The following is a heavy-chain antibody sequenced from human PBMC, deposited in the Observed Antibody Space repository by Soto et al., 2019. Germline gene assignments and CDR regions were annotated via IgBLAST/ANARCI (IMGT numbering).Heavy chain of an antibody. Sequence: SLRLSCAASGFTVSSNYMSWVRQAPGKGLEWVSVIYSGGSTYYADSVKGRFTISRDNSKNTLYLQMNSLRAEDTAVYYCAREGGYCSGGSCYWYYYGMDVWRQGTTVTVSS. CDR3: AREGGYCSGGSCYWYYYGMDV. J-gene: IGHJ6*02. CDR1: GFTVSSNY. D-gene: IGHD2-15*01. V-gene: IGHV3-53*01. CDR2: IYSGGST.